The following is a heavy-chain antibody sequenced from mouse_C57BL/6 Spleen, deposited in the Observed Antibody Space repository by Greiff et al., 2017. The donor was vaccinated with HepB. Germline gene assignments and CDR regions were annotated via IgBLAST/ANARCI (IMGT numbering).Heavy chain of an antibody. D-gene: IGHD1-1*01. CDR2: ILPGSGST. Sequence: QVQLQQSGAELMKPGASVKLSCKATGYTFTGYWIEWVKQRPGHGLEWIGEILPGSGSTNYNEKFKGKATFTADTSSNTAYMQLSSLTTEDSAIYYCASEGITTVVALYAMDYWGQGTSVTVSS. J-gene: IGHJ4*01. CDR3: ASEGITTVVALYAMDY. CDR1: GYTFTGYW. V-gene: IGHV1-9*01.